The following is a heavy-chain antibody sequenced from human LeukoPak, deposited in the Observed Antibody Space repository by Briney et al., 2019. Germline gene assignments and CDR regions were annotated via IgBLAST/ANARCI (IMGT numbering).Heavy chain of an antibody. Sequence: SETLSLTCTVSGGSISSYYWSWIRQPPGKGLEWIGYIYYSGSTNYNPSLKSRVTISVDTSKNQFSLKLSSVTAADTAVYYCARDRRWLQFPDYYYYGMDVWGQGTTVTVSS. V-gene: IGHV4-59*12. CDR1: GGSISSYY. CDR2: IYYSGST. CDR3: ARDRRWLQFPDYYYYGMDV. J-gene: IGHJ6*02. D-gene: IGHD5-24*01.